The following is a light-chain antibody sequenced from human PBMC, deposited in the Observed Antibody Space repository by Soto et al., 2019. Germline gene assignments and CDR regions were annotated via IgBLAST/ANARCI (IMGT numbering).Light chain of an antibody. CDR2: VAS. CDR3: QQTFSPPYT. J-gene: IGKJ2*01. V-gene: IGKV1-39*01. CDR1: QSISNS. Sequence: DIQMTQSLSSLSASVGDTVTITCRASQSISNSLSWYQQKPGKAPKFLIDVASTLQRGVPSRFSGSGSGTDFTLTISSLQPEDVATYYGQQTFSPPYTCGQGTKLEIK.